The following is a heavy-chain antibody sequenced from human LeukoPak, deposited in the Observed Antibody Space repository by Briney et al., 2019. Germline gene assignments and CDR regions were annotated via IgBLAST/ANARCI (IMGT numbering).Heavy chain of an antibody. J-gene: IGHJ6*02. V-gene: IGHV4-34*01. D-gene: IGHD6-6*01. CDR3: ARIEYSSSGYGMDV. Sequence: PSETLSLTCAVYGGSFSGYYWSWIRQPPGKWLEWIGEINHSGSTNYNPSLKSRVTISVDTSKNQFSLKLSSVTAADTAVYYCARIEYSSSGYGMDVWGQGTTVTVSS. CDR2: INHSGST. CDR1: GGSFSGYY.